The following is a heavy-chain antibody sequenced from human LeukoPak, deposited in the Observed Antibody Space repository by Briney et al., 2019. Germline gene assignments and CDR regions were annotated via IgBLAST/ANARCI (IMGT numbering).Heavy chain of an antibody. CDR2: IIPILGIA. V-gene: IGHV1-69*04. Sequence: SVNVSCKASGGTFSSYAISWVRQAPGQGLEWMGRIIPILGIANYAQKFQGRVTITADKSTGTAYMELSSLRSEDTAVYYCTRLVTNTYYYYGMDVWGQGTTVTVSS. CDR1: GGTFSSYA. J-gene: IGHJ6*02. D-gene: IGHD3-9*01. CDR3: TRLVTNTYYYYGMDV.